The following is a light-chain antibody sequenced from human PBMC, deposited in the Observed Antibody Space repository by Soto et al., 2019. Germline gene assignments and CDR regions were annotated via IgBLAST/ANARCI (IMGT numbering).Light chain of an antibody. CDR2: DAS. Sequence: EIVMTQSPATLSVSPGERATLSCRASQSVSTNLAWYQERPGQAPRLLIYDASTRAAGIPGRFSGSGSGTEFTLTISSLQSEDFAVYYCQQYVTWPPMYTFGQGTKLEIK. CDR1: QSVSTN. J-gene: IGKJ2*01. CDR3: QQYVTWPPMYT. V-gene: IGKV3-15*01.